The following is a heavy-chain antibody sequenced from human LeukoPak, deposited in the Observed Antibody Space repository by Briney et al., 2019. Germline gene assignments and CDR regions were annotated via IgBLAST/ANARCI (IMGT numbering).Heavy chain of an antibody. CDR1: GFTLSSNY. CDR2: IYSGGST. D-gene: IGHD3-3*01. CDR3: ARKPSLFEWSSGFDY. Sequence: RGSLRLSCAASGFTLSSNYMSWVRQAPGKGLEWVSVIYSGGSTYYSDSVKGRFTISRDKSKNTLYLQMSSLRSEDTAVYYCARKPSLFEWSSGFDYWGQGTLVTVSS. V-gene: IGHV3-53*05. J-gene: IGHJ4*02.